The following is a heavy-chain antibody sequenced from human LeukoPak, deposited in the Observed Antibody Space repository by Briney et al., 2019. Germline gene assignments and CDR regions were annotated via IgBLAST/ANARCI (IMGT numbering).Heavy chain of an antibody. J-gene: IGHJ4*02. V-gene: IGHV3-74*01. D-gene: IGHD1-7*01. Sequence: GGSLRLSCAASGFTFSNYWVHWVRQAPGKGLVWVSRINPDGSTINYADSVKGRFTIPRDNAKNTLYLQMNSLRAEDTAVYYCATAGNYRFDYWGQGTLVTVSS. CDR1: GFTFSNYW. CDR2: INPDGSTI. CDR3: ATAGNYRFDY.